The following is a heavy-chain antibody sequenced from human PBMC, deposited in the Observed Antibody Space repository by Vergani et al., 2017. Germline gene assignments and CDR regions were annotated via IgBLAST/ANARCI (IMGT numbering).Heavy chain of an antibody. Sequence: QVQLVESGGGVVQPGRSLTLSCAASGFTFSSYGMHWVRQAPGKGLEWVAVIWYDGSNKYYADSVKGRFTISRDNSKNTLYLQMNSLRAEDTAVYYCARDSXAAAQRGYYYYMDVWGKGTTVTVSS. J-gene: IGHJ6*03. CDR2: IWYDGSNK. V-gene: IGHV3-33*01. CDR1: GFTFSSYG. D-gene: IGHD6-13*01. CDR3: ARDSXAAAQRGYYYYMDV.